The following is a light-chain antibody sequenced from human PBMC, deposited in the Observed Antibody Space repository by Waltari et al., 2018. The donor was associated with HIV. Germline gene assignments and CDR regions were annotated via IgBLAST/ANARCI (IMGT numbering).Light chain of an antibody. J-gene: IGLJ3*02. CDR1: RFDASAYKY. V-gene: IGLV2-14*01. CDR3: TSYISSASPV. CDR2: EVN. Sequence: GPRFDASAYKYVSWFQHHPGKAPKVIIYEVNNRPSGVSSRFSGSKSASGASLTISGLQPEDEATYFCTSYISSASPVFGGGTKVTVL.